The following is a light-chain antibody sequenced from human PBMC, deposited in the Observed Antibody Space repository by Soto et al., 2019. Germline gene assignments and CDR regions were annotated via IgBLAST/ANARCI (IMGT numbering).Light chain of an antibody. CDR3: GTWDSSLSGVV. V-gene: IGLV1-51*01. Sequence: QSVLTQPPSVSAAPGQKGTISCSGSSSNIGINYGSWYRQFPGTAPKVLIYDDVKRPSGIPDRISASKSGTSTTLGITGLQTGDEADYYCGTWDSSLSGVVFGGGTKVTVL. CDR1: SSNIGINY. J-gene: IGLJ2*01. CDR2: DDV.